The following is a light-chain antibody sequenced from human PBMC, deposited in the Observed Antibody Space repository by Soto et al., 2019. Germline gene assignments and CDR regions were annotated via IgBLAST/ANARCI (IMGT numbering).Light chain of an antibody. CDR2: END. J-gene: IGLJ2*01. Sequence: NFMLTQPHSVSESPGKTVTITCTRSSGSIATNYVQWYQQRPGSAPTTVIYENDQRPSGVPDRFSGSIDSSSNSASLSISGLKTEDEAYYHCQSYQNINHAVVFGGGTKLTVL. CDR1: SGSIATNY. CDR3: QSYQNINHAVV. V-gene: IGLV6-57*03.